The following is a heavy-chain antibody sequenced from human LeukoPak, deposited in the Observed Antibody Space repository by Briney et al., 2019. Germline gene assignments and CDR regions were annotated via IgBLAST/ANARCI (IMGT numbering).Heavy chain of an antibody. Sequence: PSETLSLTCTVSGGSISSYYWSWIRQPPGKGLEWIGYIYYSGSTNYNPSLKSRVTISVDTSKNQFSLKLSSVTAADTAVYYCARDHPHDYVWGSYRYRFPDYWGQGTLVTVSS. CDR1: GGSISSYY. V-gene: IGHV4-59*12. D-gene: IGHD3-16*02. J-gene: IGHJ4*02. CDR3: ARDHPHDYVWGSYRYRFPDY. CDR2: IYYSGST.